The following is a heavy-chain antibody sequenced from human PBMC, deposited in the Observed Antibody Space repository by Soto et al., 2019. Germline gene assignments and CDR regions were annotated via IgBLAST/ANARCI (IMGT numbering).Heavy chain of an antibody. D-gene: IGHD6-19*01. V-gene: IGHV3-33*01. Sequence: GGSLRLSCAASGFTFSSYVMHWVRQAQGKGLEWVAVIWYDGSNKNYADSVKGRFTISRDNSKNTLYLQMNSLRAEDTAVYYCARDYFSIAVADDLYYWGQGTLVTVSS. J-gene: IGHJ4*02. CDR3: ARDYFSIAVADDLYY. CDR2: IWYDGSNK. CDR1: GFTFSSYV.